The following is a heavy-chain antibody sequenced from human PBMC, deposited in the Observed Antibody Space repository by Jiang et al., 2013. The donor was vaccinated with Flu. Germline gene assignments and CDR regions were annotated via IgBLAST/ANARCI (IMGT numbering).Heavy chain of an antibody. Sequence: GVVQPGRSLRLSCVASGFTFYSYAMHWVRQAPGTGLEWVAVISYDGSNKYYTDSVKGRFTISRDNSKNTLYLQINSLRAEDAAVYYCARDYGGVAGTDYFDYWGQGTLVTVSS. V-gene: IGHV3-30-3*01. J-gene: IGHJ4*02. D-gene: IGHD6-19*01. CDR1: GFTFYSYA. CDR2: ISYDGSNK. CDR3: ARDYGGVAGTDYFDY.